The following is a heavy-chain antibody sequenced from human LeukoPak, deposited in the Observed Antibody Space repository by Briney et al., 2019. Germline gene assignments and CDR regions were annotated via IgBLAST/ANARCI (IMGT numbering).Heavy chain of an antibody. V-gene: IGHV4-34*01. Sequence: SETLSLTCAVSGTSFSAYYCNWIRQSPEKGLEWIGEINHRGETNYNPSLQSRVTMSVDTSKNQFSLRLTSLTAADTAIYYCARDPGIRGTALDYWGHGTPVTVS. CDR2: INHRGET. CDR3: ARDPGIRGTALDY. CDR1: GTSFSAYY. D-gene: IGHD1-7*01. J-gene: IGHJ4*01.